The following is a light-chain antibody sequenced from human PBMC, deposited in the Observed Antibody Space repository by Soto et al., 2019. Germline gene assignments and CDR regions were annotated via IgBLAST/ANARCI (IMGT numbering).Light chain of an antibody. CDR2: LGS. V-gene: IGKV2-28*01. J-gene: IGKJ2*01. Sequence: IVLTQSPLSLPVTPGEPASISCRSSQSLLHPNVYNFLVWFLQTPGQSPQLLIYLGSTRASGVPDRFSGSGSGRDFTLKISRVASEDVGIFYCMQSLKNPYTFRQGTKLQIK. CDR1: QSLLHPNVYNF. CDR3: MQSLKNPYT.